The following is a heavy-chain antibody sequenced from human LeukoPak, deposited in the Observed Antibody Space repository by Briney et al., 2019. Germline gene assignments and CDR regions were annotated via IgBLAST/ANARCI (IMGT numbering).Heavy chain of an antibody. CDR2: LYSDGNK. CDR1: GFTVITND. J-gene: IGHJ4*02. Sequence: PGGSLRLSCAASGFTVITNDMTWVRQAPGKWLEWVAVLYSDGNKKYADSVQGRFTISRDNSKNTLYLEMNSLSPDDTAVYYCARGVEPLAANTLAYWGQGTLVTVSS. V-gene: IGHV3-53*01. D-gene: IGHD1-14*01. CDR3: ARGVEPLAANTLAY.